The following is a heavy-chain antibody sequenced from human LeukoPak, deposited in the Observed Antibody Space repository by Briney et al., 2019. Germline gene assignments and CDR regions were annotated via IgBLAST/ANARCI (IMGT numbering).Heavy chain of an antibody. V-gene: IGHV1-8*01. CDR2: MNPNSGNT. CDR1: GYTFTSYD. J-gene: IGHJ4*02. D-gene: IGHD3-22*01. CDR3: TRATYYYDSSGYYYARWDYFDY. Sequence: GASVKVSCKASGYTFTSYDINWVRQATGQGLEWMGWMNPNSGNTGYAQKFQGRVTITADESTSTAYMELSSLRSEDTAVYYCTRATYYYDSSGYYYARWDYFDYWGQGTLVTVSS.